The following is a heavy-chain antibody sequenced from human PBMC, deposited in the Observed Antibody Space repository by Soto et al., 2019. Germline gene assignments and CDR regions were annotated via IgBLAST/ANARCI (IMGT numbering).Heavy chain of an antibody. CDR1: GFTFSTYA. J-gene: IGHJ1*01. D-gene: IGHD3-16*01. V-gene: IGHV3-23*01. CDR2: VSGSSVST. CDR3: AKNVYVSKVEFFQY. Sequence: PGGSLRLSCEASGFTFSTYAMSWVRQAPGKGLEWVAAVSGSSVSTYYADSVKGRFTISRDNSKNTLYLQMNSLRVEDTAVYYCAKNVYVSKVEFFQYWGQGTLVTV.